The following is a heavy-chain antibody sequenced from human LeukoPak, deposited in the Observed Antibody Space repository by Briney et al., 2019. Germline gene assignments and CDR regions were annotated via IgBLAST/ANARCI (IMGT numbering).Heavy chain of an antibody. CDR1: GYTFTSYY. J-gene: IGHJ4*02. CDR2: INPNVGST. CDR3: ARALSGASRMGNDY. Sequence: ASVKVSCKASGYTFTSYYMHWVRQAPGQGLEWMGIINPNVGSTSYAQKFQGRVAMTRDTSTTTVYMELSSLRSEDTAVYYCARALSGASRMGNDYWGQGTLVTVSS. V-gene: IGHV1-46*01. D-gene: IGHD2-15*01.